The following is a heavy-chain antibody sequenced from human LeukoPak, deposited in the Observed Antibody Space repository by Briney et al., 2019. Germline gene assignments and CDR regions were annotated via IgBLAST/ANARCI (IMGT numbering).Heavy chain of an antibody. CDR3: AREPLDSYYFDY. CDR2: ITDSGGST. J-gene: IGHJ4*02. D-gene: IGHD3/OR15-3a*01. CDR1: GFTFSSYA. Sequence: GGSLRLSCAASGFTFSSYAMSWVRQAPGKGLEWVSSITDSGGSTYYADSVKGRFTISRDNSKNTLYLQMNSLRAEDTAVYYCAREPLDSYYFDYWGQGTLVTVSS. V-gene: IGHV3-23*01.